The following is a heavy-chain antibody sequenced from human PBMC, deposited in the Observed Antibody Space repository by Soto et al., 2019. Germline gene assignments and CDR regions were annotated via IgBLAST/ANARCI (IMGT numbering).Heavy chain of an antibody. Sequence: PGGSLRLSCAASGFTFSSYAMHWVRQAPGKGLEWVAVISYDGSNKYYADSVKGRFTISRDNSKNTLYLQMNSLRAEDTAVYYCAKVFEQWPLTEYFQHWGQGTLVTVSS. V-gene: IGHV3-30-3*01. D-gene: IGHD6-19*01. J-gene: IGHJ1*01. CDR3: AKVFEQWPLTEYFQH. CDR1: GFTFSSYA. CDR2: ISYDGSNK.